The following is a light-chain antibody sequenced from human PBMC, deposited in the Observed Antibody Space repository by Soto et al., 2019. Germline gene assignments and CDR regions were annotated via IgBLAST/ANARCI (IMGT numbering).Light chain of an antibody. V-gene: IGLV2-14*01. J-gene: IGLJ2*01. CDR1: SSDVGGYNY. Sequence: QSVLTQPASVSGSPGQSITISCTGTSSDVGGYNYVSWYQQHPGKAPKLMIYDVRNRPSGVSNHFSGSKSGNTASLTISGLQAEDEADYYCSSYSVSSTLLIFGGGTQLTVL. CDR2: DVR. CDR3: SSYSVSSTLLI.